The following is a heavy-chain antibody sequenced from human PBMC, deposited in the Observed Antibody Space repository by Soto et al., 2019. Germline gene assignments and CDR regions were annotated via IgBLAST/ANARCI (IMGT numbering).Heavy chain of an antibody. V-gene: IGHV1-2*02. CDR1: GYTFTGYY. D-gene: IGHD3-3*01. CDR2: INPNSGGT. J-gene: IGHJ6*02. Sequence: ASVKVSCKASGYTFTGYYMHWVRQAPGQGLEWMGWINPNSGGTNYAQKFQGRVTMTRDTSISTAYMELSRLRSDDTAVYYCARGYEGGLEWLHFYYYYGMDVWGQGTTVTVSS. CDR3: ARGYEGGLEWLHFYYYYGMDV.